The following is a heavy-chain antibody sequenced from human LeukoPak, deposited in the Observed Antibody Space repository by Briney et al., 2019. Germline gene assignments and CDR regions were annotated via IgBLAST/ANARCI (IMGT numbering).Heavy chain of an antibody. J-gene: IGHJ3*02. CDR1: GFTFDDYA. V-gene: IGHV3-43*02. CDR3: AKDIHNSRRDGYNSGAFDI. D-gene: IGHD5-24*01. CDR2: ISGDGGST. Sequence: GGSLRLSCAASGFTFDDYAMHWVRQAPGKGLEWVSLISGDGGSTYYADSVKGRFTISRDNSKNSLYLQMNSLRTEDTALYYCAKDIHNSRRDGYNSGAFDIWGQGTMVTVSS.